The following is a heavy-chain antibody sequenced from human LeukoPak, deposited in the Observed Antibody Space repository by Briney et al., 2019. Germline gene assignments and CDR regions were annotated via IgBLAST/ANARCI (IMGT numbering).Heavy chain of an antibody. CDR1: GFTFSSYS. CDR3: ASLTDSSGYYYAFDY. D-gene: IGHD3-22*01. J-gene: IGHJ4*02. Sequence: GGSLRLSCAASGFTFSSYSMNWVRQAPGKGLEWVSSISSSSSYVYYADSVKGRFTISRDNAKNSLYLQMNSLRAEDTAVYYCASLTDSSGYYYAFDYWGQGTLVTVSS. CDR2: ISSSSSYV. V-gene: IGHV3-21*01.